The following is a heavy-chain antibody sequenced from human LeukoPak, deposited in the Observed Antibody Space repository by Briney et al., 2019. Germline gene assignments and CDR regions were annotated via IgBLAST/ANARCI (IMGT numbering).Heavy chain of an antibody. CDR2: ISAYNGNT. CDR3: ARDLRQLVQYYYYMDV. J-gene: IGHJ6*03. V-gene: IGHV1-18*04. D-gene: IGHD6-6*01. CDR1: GYTFTGNY. Sequence: ASVKVSCQASGYTFTGNYMHWVRQAPGQGLEWMGWISAYNGNTNYAQKLQGRVTMTTDTSTSTAYMELRSLRSDDTAVYYCARDLRQLVQYYYYMDVWGKGTTVTVSS.